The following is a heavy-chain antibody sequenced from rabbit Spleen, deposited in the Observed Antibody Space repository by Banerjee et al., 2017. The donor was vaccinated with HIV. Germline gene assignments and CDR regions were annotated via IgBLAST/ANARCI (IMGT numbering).Heavy chain of an antibody. D-gene: IGHD1-1*01. CDR2: INVYSGKP. CDR3: ARDLPSVVGWNFYL. Sequence: QSLEESGGDLVKPGASLTLTCKASGFSFSDRDVMCWVRQAPGKGLQWIACINVYSGKPVYATWAKGRCTMSRASSATVTLQMTSLTAADTATYFCARDLPSVVGWNFYLWGPGTLVTVS. CDR1: GFSFSDRDV. J-gene: IGHJ4*01. V-gene: IGHV1S40*01.